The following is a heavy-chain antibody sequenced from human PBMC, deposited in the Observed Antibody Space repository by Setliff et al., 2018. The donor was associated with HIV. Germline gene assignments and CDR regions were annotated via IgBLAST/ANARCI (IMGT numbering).Heavy chain of an antibody. J-gene: IGHJ4*02. D-gene: IGHD3-3*01. CDR2: ISGTSSTI. CDR1: GFFFTNAW. CDR3: ARWGNTPTYYNFWSGYYFDY. Sequence: GESLKISCAARGFFFTNAWMSWVRQAPGKGLEWVSYISGTSSTIYYSDSVKGRFTISRDDAKNSLHLQMNSLRSEDTAVYYCARWGNTPTYYNFWSGYYFDYWGQGTLVTVSS. V-gene: IGHV3-48*01.